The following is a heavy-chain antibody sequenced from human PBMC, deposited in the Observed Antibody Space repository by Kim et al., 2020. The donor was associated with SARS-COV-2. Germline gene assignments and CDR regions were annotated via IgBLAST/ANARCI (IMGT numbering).Heavy chain of an antibody. CDR2: INHSGST. D-gene: IGHD6-19*01. J-gene: IGHJ4*02. CDR3: ARLFGNSLRIAVAGMWTRGLNGFDY. V-gene: IGHV4-34*01. Sequence: SETLSLTCAVYGGSFSGYYWSWIRQPPGKGLEWIGEINHSGSTNYNPSLKSRVTISVDTSKNQFSLKLSSVTAADTAVYYCARLFGNSLRIAVAGMWTRGLNGFDYWGQGTLVTVSS. CDR1: GGSFSGYY.